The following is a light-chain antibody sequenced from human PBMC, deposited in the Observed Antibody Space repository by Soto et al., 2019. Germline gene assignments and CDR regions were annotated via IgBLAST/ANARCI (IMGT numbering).Light chain of an antibody. Sequence: QSVLTQPPSASGTPGQRVTISCSGSSSNIGSNTVNWYQQLPGTAPKLLIYNNNQRPSGVPDGFSGSKSGTSASLAISGLQSEDEADYYCAAWDDSLNGLVFGTGTKLTVL. V-gene: IGLV1-44*01. J-gene: IGLJ1*01. CDR1: SSNIGSNT. CDR3: AAWDDSLNGLV. CDR2: NNN.